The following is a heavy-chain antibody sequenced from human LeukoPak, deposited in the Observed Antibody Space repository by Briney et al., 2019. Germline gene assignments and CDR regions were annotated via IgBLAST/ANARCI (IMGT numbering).Heavy chain of an antibody. CDR1: GYSFTNYW. J-gene: IGHJ5*02. Sequence: GESLKISCKGSGYSFTNYWIAWVRQMPGKGLEWMGAINPGGSHIRYSPSFQGQVTISTDKSISTAYLQWGSLKASDTAIYYCARKNPTALRNNWFDPWGQETLVTVSS. CDR2: INPGGSHI. CDR3: ARKNPTALRNNWFDP. V-gene: IGHV5-51*01. D-gene: IGHD5-18*01.